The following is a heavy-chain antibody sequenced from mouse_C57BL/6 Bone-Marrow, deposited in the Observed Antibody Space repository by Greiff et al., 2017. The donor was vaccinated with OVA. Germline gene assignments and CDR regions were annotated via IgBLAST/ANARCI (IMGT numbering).Heavy chain of an antibody. CDR1: GFTFSDYG. J-gene: IGHJ3*01. V-gene: IGHV5-15*01. CDR2: ISNLAYSI. Sequence: EVKLVESGGGLVQPGGSLKLSCAASGFTFSDYGMAWVRQAPRKGPEWVAFISNLAYSIYYADTVTGRFTISRENAKNTLYLEMSRLRSEDTAMYYCARQDYDGGSWFAYWGQGTLVTVSA. D-gene: IGHD2-4*01. CDR3: ARQDYDGGSWFAY.